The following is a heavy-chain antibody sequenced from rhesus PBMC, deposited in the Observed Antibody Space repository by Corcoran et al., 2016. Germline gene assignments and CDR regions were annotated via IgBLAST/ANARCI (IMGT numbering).Heavy chain of an antibody. J-gene: IGHJ2*01. CDR3: ARHKDYYGSGYYWYFDL. Sequence: QVQLQESGPGLVKPSETLSLTCAVSGGSISSSYWSWIRQAPGKGLEWIGRIDSSGRPYSHPSLKSRVTLSVDTSKNHFSLKLGSVTAADTAVYYCARHKDYYGSGYYWYFDLWGPGTPITISS. D-gene: IGHD3-28*01. CDR1: GGSISSSY. V-gene: IGHV4S11*01. CDR2: IDSSGRP.